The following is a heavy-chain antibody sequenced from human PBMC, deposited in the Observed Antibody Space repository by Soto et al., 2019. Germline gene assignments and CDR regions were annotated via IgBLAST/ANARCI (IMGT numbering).Heavy chain of an antibody. CDR2: ISGSGGST. D-gene: IGHD5-12*01. V-gene: IGHV3-23*01. Sequence: EVQLLESGGGLVQPGGSVRLSCAASGFTFSSYAMSWVRQAPGKGLEWVSAISGSGGSTFYADSVKGRFTISRDTSKNTLFLQMNSLRAEDTAVYYCAKDRGRGYDWFDSWGQGTLVTVSS. CDR1: GFTFSSYA. J-gene: IGHJ5*01. CDR3: AKDRGRGYDWFDS.